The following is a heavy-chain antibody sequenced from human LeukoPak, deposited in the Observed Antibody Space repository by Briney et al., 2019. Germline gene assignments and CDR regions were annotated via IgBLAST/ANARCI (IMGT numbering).Heavy chain of an antibody. CDR3: AKGSKRYLDY. Sequence: PGGFLRLSCAASGFTVSSTYMSWVRQAPGKGLEWVSLIYSGGSTYYADSVKGRFTISRDNSENTLYFQMNSLTAEDTAVYYCAKGSKRYLDYWGQGTLVTVSS. CDR2: IYSGGST. V-gene: IGHV3-66*01. J-gene: IGHJ4*02. CDR1: GFTVSSTY.